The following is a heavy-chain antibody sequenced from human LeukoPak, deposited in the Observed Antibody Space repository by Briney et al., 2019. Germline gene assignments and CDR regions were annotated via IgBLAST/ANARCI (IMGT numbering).Heavy chain of an antibody. CDR1: GFTFSSYG. J-gene: IGHJ6*03. Sequence: GGSLRLSCAASGFTFSSYGMSWVRQAPGKGLEWVSSISSSSSYIYYADSVKGRSTISRDNAKNSLYLQMNSLRAEDTAVYYCARTSSGWYYYYYYYYMDVWGKGTTVTVSS. CDR2: ISSSSSYI. V-gene: IGHV3-21*01. D-gene: IGHD6-19*01. CDR3: ARTSSGWYYYYYYYYMDV.